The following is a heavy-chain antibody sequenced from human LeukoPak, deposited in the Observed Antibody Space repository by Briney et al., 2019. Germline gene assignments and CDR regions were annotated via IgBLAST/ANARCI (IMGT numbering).Heavy chain of an antibody. CDR2: ITWESATI. CDR3: AKGLGVGYCGDGSCYVYGMDV. CDR1: GFTFDDYA. V-gene: IGHV3-9*01. J-gene: IGHJ6*02. Sequence: PGGSLRLSCAASGFTFDDYAMHWVRQGPGKGLEWVSGITWESATIGYADSVKGRFTISRDNAENSLYLQMNSPRPEDTAVFYCAKGLGVGYCGDGSCYVYGMDVWGQGTTVTVSS. D-gene: IGHD2-15*01.